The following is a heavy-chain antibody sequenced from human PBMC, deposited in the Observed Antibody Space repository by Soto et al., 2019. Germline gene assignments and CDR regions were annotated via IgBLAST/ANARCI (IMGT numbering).Heavy chain of an antibody. CDR2: ISAYNGST. J-gene: IGHJ3*02. CDR1: GYTFTSYG. CDR3: ARDTYGGNSIHAFDI. Sequence: GASVKVSCKASGYTFTSYGISWVRQAPGQGLEWMGWISAYNGSTNYAQKLQGRVTMTTDTSTSTAYMELRSLRSDDTAVYYCARDTYGGNSIHAFDIWGQGTMVTVSS. D-gene: IGHD4-17*01. V-gene: IGHV1-18*01.